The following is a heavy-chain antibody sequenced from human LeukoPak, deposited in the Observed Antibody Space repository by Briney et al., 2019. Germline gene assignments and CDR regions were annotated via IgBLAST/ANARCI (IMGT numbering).Heavy chain of an antibody. CDR2: IKQDGSEK. Sequence: PGGSLRLSCAASGFTFRNYGMHWVRQAPGKGLEWVANIKQDGSEKYYVDSVKGRFTISRDNAKNSLYLQMNSLRAEDTAVYYCARDHYDSSGYFGVIPNYFDYWGQGTLVTVSS. CDR3: ARDHYDSSGYFGVIPNYFDY. V-gene: IGHV3-7*01. D-gene: IGHD3-22*01. CDR1: GFTFRNYG. J-gene: IGHJ4*02.